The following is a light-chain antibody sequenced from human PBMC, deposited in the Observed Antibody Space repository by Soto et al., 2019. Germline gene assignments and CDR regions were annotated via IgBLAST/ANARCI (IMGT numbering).Light chain of an antibody. V-gene: IGKV3-20*01. J-gene: IGKJ4*01. CDR3: QHYKTWPLA. CDR1: QSVSSNY. Sequence: EIVLTQSPGTLSLSPGERATLSCRTNQSVSSNYLAWYHQKPGQAPRLLIYGASSRATGIPDRFSGSGSGTDFTLTISRLEPEDFAIYYCQHYKTWPLAFGGGTKVDIK. CDR2: GAS.